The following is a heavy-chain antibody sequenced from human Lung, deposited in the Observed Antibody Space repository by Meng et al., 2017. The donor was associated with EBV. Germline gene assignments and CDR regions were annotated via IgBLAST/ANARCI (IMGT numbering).Heavy chain of an antibody. J-gene: IGHJ2*01. CDR3: ARGATSVFDL. CDR1: GHSGASSSAA. Sequence: QLPPPGPRLVKPSQPLPPTCVISGHSGASSSAAWTWIRQSPSRGLEWLGRTYYRSKWYNDYAVFVKSRITINPDTSKNQFSLQLNSVTPEDTAVYYCARGATSVFDLWGRGTLVTVSS. CDR2: TYYRSKWYN. V-gene: IGHV6-1*01.